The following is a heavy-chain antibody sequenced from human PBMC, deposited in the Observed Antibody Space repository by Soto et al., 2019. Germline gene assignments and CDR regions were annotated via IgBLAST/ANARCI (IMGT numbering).Heavy chain of an antibody. J-gene: IGHJ4*02. D-gene: IGHD3-10*01. Sequence: GGSLRLSCAASGFTFSSFWMHWVRQAPGKGLVWVSHIDNDGSSTNYADSVKGRFTISRDNAKNTLYLQMNSLRADDTATYYCVRGRYGSEIHWGQGTKVTVSS. CDR3: VRGRYGSEIH. V-gene: IGHV3-74*01. CDR1: GFTFSSFW. CDR2: IDNDGSST.